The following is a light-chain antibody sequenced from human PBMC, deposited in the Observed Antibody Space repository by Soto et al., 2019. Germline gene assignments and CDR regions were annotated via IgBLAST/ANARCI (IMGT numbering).Light chain of an antibody. Sequence: QSVLTQPASVSGSPGQSITISCSGTSSDVGIYDFVSWYQHHPGRAPKLIVSEVSHRPSGVSNRFSGSKSGNTASLTISGLQSEDEADCYCISYTSDDVRYVFGTGTKVTVL. CDR3: ISYTSDDVRYV. CDR1: SSDVGIYDF. CDR2: EVS. J-gene: IGLJ1*01. V-gene: IGLV2-14*01.